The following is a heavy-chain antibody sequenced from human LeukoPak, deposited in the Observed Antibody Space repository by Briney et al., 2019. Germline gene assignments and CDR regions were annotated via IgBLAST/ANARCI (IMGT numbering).Heavy chain of an antibody. Sequence: QPSETLSLTCAVYGGSFSGYYWSWIRQPPGKGLEWIGYIYYSGSTYYNPSLKSRVTISIQTSKNQFSLKLTSVTAADTAVYYCAGDYGDLLTGIRFDTWGQGTLVTVSS. J-gene: IGHJ5*02. CDR3: AGDYGDLLTGIRFDT. CDR1: GGSFSGYY. CDR2: IYYSGST. D-gene: IGHD4-17*01. V-gene: IGHV4-59*06.